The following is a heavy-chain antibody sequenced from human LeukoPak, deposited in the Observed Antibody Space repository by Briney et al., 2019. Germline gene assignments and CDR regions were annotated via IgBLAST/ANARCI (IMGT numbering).Heavy chain of an antibody. J-gene: IGHJ4*02. CDR1: GFTFGSYA. CDR2: ISGSGGST. Sequence: GGSLRLSCAASGFTFGSYAMSWVRQAPGKGLEWVSAISGSGGSTYYADSVKGRFTISRDNSKNTLYLQMNSLRAEDTAVYYCANLADCSGGSCYPDFDYWGQGTLVTVSS. D-gene: IGHD2-15*01. V-gene: IGHV3-23*01. CDR3: ANLADCSGGSCYPDFDY.